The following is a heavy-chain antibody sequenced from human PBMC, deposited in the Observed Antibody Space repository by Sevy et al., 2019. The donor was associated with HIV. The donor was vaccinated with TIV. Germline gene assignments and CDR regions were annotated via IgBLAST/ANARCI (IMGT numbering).Heavy chain of an antibody. CDR2: ISHDERYK. CDR3: ARGPSGAAAGRFDS. CDR1: GFTFSNYD. D-gene: IGHD6-13*01. V-gene: IGHV3-30*04. J-gene: IGHJ4*02. Sequence: GGSLRLSCAASGFTFSNYDMHWVRQAPGKGLDWVAVISHDERYKNYAESVKVRFTISRDNAENAVYLQMNSLRVEDTAVYYCARGPSGAAAGRFDSWGQGTLVTVSS.